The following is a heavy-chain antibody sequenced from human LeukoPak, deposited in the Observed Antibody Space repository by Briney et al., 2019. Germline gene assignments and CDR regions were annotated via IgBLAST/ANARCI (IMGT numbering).Heavy chain of an antibody. CDR2: FDPEDGET. Sequence: GASGDVSGNVAGYTVTELAVHWGRQSAGKGGEWRGGFDPEDGETIYAQKFQGRVTMNEDTSTDTAYMELRSLRSEEKAVYYCATELGTVPLDAFDIWGQGTMVTVPS. D-gene: IGHD4-17*01. CDR3: ATELGTVPLDAFDI. J-gene: IGHJ3*02. V-gene: IGHV1-24*01. CDR1: GYTVTELA.